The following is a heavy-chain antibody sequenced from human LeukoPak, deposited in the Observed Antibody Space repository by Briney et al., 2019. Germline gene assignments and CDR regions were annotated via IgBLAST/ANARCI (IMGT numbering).Heavy chain of an antibody. Sequence: AGGSLRLSCAASGFTFSSYGMSWVRQAPGKGLEWVSAISGSGGSTYYADSVKGRFTISRDNSKNTLYLQMNSLRAEDTAVYYCAKSFVRGVISAFGIWGQGTMVTVSS. CDR1: GFTFSSYG. CDR3: AKSFVRGVISAFGI. V-gene: IGHV3-23*01. CDR2: ISGSGGST. J-gene: IGHJ3*02. D-gene: IGHD3-10*01.